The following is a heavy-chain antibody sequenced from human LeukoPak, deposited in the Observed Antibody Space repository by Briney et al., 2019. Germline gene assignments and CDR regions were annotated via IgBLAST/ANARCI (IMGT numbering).Heavy chain of an antibody. CDR3: VRNWNLDS. D-gene: IGHD1-1*01. Sequence: PGGSLRLSCAASGFSFSVYWMSWVRQAPGRGLEWVANIQPDGSEKNYGDSVKGRFTISRDNAKNSLFLQMNSLTAEDTAVYYCVRNWNLDSWGQGTLVTVSS. CDR2: IQPDGSEK. CDR1: GFSFSVYW. V-gene: IGHV3-7*01. J-gene: IGHJ4*02.